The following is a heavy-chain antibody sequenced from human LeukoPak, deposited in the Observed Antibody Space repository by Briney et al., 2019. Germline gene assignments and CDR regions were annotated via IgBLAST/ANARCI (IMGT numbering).Heavy chain of an antibody. D-gene: IGHD5-24*01. J-gene: IGHJ4*02. CDR3: ARHDTEMATGFDY. CDR2: IYYSGST. CDR1: GGSISSYY. V-gene: IGHV4-59*08. Sequence: PSETLSLTCTVSGGSISSYYWSWIRQPPGKGLEWIGYIYYSGSTNYNPSLKSRVTISVDTSKNQFSLKLSSVTAADTAVYYCARHDTEMATGFDYWGQGTLVTVPS.